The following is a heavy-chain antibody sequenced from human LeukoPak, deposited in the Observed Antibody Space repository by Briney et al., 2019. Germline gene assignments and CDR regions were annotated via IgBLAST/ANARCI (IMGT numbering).Heavy chain of an antibody. Sequence: SETLSLTCTVSGGSISSYYWSWIRQPPGKGLEWIGYIYYSGSTNYNPSLKSRVTISVDTSKNQFSLKLSSVTAADTAMYYYARGAGSTTSNDAFDIWGQGTMVTVSS. D-gene: IGHD1-1*01. CDR1: GGSISSYY. CDR3: ARGAGSTTSNDAFDI. V-gene: IGHV4-59*12. J-gene: IGHJ3*02. CDR2: IYYSGST.